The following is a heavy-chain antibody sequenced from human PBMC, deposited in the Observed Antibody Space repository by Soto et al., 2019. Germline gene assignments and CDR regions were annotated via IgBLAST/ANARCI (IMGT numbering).Heavy chain of an antibody. CDR3: ARDWNGKNYDSSGYYNDAFDI. Sequence: SETLSLTCAVYVGSFSGYYWSWIRQPPGKGLEWIGEINHSGSTNYNPSLKSRVTISVDTSKNQFSLKLSSVTAADTAVYYCARDWNGKNYDSSGYYNDAFDIWGQGTMVTVSS. J-gene: IGHJ3*02. CDR1: VGSFSGYY. CDR2: INHSGST. D-gene: IGHD3-22*01. V-gene: IGHV4-34*01.